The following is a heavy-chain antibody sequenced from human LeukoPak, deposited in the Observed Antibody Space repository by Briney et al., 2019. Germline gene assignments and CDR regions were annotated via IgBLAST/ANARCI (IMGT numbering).Heavy chain of an antibody. D-gene: IGHD1-1*01. CDR3: ARDVAMEGAFDI. CDR1: GYTFTSYG. Sequence: ASVKVSCKASGYTFTSYGISWVRQAPGQGLEWMGWISAYNGNTNYAQKLQGRVTMTTDTSTSTAYMELRSLRSDDTAVYYSARDVAMEGAFDIWGQGTTVTVSS. V-gene: IGHV1-18*01. CDR2: ISAYNGNT. J-gene: IGHJ3*02.